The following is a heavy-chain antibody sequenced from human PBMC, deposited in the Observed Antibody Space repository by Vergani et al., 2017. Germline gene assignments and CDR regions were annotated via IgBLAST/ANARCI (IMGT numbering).Heavy chain of an antibody. CDR1: GFTFSSYG. CDR3: ARDHSRITMIVVVTSPDY. D-gene: IGHD3-22*01. CDR2: IWYDGSNK. J-gene: IGHJ4*02. Sequence: QVQLVESGGGVVQPGRSLRLSCAASGFTFSSYGMHWVRQAPGKGLEWVAVIWYDGSNKYYADSVKGRFTISRDNSKNTLYLQRNSLRAEDTAVYYCARDHSRITMIVVVTSPDYWGQGTLVTVSS. V-gene: IGHV3-33*01.